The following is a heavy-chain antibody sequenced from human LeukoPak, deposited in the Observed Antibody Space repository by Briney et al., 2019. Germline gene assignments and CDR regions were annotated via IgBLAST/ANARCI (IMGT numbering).Heavy chain of an antibody. CDR2: ISGSGGST. CDR3: AKGDYYDSSGYHIHDY. J-gene: IGHJ4*02. Sequence: GGSLRLSCAASGFTFSSYAMSWVRQAPGKGLEWVSAISGSGGSTYYADSVKGRFTISRDNSKNTLYLQMNSLRAEDTAVYYCAKGDYYDSSGYHIHDYWGQGTLVTVSS. V-gene: IGHV3-23*01. D-gene: IGHD3-22*01. CDR1: GFTFSSYA.